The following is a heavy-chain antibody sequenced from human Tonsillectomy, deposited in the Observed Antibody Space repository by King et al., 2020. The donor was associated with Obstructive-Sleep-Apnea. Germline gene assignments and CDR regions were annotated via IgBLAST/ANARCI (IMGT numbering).Heavy chain of an antibody. CDR3: ARLRLPDY. Sequence: QLVQSGGGLVQPGGSLRLSCAASGFTFSSYSMNWVRQAPGKGLEWVAYISSSSTTYYADSVKGRFTISRDKAKNSLYLQMNSLRAEDTAVYYCARLRLPDYWGQGTLVTVSS. CDR2: ISSSSTT. V-gene: IGHV3-48*01. J-gene: IGHJ4*02. CDR1: GFTFSSYS.